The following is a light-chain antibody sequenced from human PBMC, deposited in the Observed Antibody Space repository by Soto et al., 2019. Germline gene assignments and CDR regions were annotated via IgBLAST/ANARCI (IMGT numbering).Light chain of an antibody. CDR1: SSDVGAYNY. CDR2: EVS. J-gene: IGLJ1*01. V-gene: IGLV2-14*01. CDR3: SAFATSRAYV. Sequence: QSVLTQPASVSGSPGQSSTISCTGTSSDVGAYNYVSWYQQQSGKAPKLLIHEVSSRPAGVSDRFSGSKSGNTASLTISGLQAEDEADYYCSAFATSRAYVFGIGTKVTVL.